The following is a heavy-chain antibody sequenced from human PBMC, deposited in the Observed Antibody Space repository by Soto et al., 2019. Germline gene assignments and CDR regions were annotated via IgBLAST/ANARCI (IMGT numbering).Heavy chain of an antibody. V-gene: IGHV6-1*01. CDR2: TYYRSRWYD. CDR3: ARANDTSGNSIQYFEY. D-gene: IGHD3-22*01. J-gene: IGHJ4*02. CDR1: VDSVSSNSAA. Sequence: SQTLSLTCAISVDSVSSNSAAWSWISQSPSRGLEWLGRTYYRSRWYDDYAESVRGRIAVNPDTSKNQFSLQLNSVTPEDTAVYFCARANDTSGNSIQYFEYWGQGTLVTVSS.